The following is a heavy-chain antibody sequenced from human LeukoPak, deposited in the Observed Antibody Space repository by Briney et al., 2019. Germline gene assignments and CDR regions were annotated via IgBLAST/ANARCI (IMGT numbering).Heavy chain of an antibody. D-gene: IGHD2-15*01. Sequence: TSETLSLTCTVSGGSITGYFWSCIRQPPGKGLEWIGYIYYTGATTTLYSPSLKSRVTMSVDTSKNQFSLRLSSVTAADTAVYYCARHVPVGYYQRGMDVWGQGTTVTVSS. CDR2: IYYTGATTT. V-gene: IGHV4-59*08. CDR1: GGSITGYF. CDR3: ARHVPVGYYQRGMDV. J-gene: IGHJ6*02.